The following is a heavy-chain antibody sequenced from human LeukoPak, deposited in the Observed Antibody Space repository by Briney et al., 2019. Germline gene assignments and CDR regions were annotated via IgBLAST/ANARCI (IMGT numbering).Heavy chain of an antibody. D-gene: IGHD3-9*01. CDR3: ARNYDILTGYYVLDY. J-gene: IGHJ4*02. CDR2: IYYSGST. Sequence: SETLSLTCTVSGGSISSYYWRWIRQPPGKGLEWIGYIYYSGSTNYNPSLKSRVTISVDTSKNQFSLKLSSVTAADTAVYYCARNYDILTGYYVLDYWGQGTLVTVSS. V-gene: IGHV4-59*01. CDR1: GGSISSYY.